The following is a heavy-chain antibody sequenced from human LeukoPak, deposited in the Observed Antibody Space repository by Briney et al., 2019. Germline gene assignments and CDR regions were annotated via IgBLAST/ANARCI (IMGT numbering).Heavy chain of an antibody. CDR3: VRSPKNDYSNRFDY. CDR1: GGSISSGGYY. V-gene: IGHV4-31*03. Sequence: SQTLSLTCTVSGGSISSGGYYWSWIRQHPGKGLEWIGYIYYSGSTYYNPSLKSRVTISVDTSKNQFSLKLSSVTAADTAVYYCVRSPKNDYSNRFDYWGQGTLVTVSS. D-gene: IGHD4-11*01. J-gene: IGHJ4*02. CDR2: IYYSGST.